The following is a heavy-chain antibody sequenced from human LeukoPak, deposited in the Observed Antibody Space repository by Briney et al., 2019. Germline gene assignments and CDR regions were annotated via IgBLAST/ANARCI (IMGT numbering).Heavy chain of an antibody. CDR3: AGGGEAARSLDY. Sequence: GGSLRLSCAASGVTSNYMTWVRQAPGKGLEWVSVIYNGGTTYYADSVKDRFTISRDNSKSTLFVYLQMNSLRTDDTAVYYCAGGGEAARSLDYWGQGTLVTVSS. D-gene: IGHD6-6*01. J-gene: IGHJ4*02. V-gene: IGHV3-66*02. CDR2: IYNGGTT. CDR1: GVTSNY.